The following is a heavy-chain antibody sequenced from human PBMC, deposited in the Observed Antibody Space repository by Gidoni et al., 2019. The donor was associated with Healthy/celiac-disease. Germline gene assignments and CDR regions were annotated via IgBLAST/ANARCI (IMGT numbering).Heavy chain of an antibody. CDR1: GDTFTSSG. CDR2: ILAYNGDT. V-gene: IGHV1-18*01. Sequence: QVQRVQSGAEVMTPGASVKVSCKASGDTFTSSGISWVRRAPGQGLEWMGWILAYNGDTNYAQKLQGRVTLTTDASTSTAYMELRSLRSDDTAVYYCAGVMIAVACTYYYYGMDVWGQGTTVTVSS. D-gene: IGHD6-19*01. J-gene: IGHJ6*02. CDR3: AGVMIAVACTYYYYGMDV.